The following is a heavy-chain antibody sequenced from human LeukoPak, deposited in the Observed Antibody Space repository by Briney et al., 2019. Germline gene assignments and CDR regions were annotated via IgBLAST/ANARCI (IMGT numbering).Heavy chain of an antibody. V-gene: IGHV3-23*01. CDR3: AKGTMDGGQYYYDSS. D-gene: IGHD3-22*01. CDR2: ISGSGGVT. Sequence: GGSPRLSCAASGFTFGDYAMSWVRQAPGKGLQWVSAISGSGGVTYYADSVKGRFTISRDNSKNTLYLQMNSLRAEDTAVYYCAKGTMDGGQYYYDSSGGQGTLVTVSS. J-gene: IGHJ4*02. CDR1: GFTFGDYA.